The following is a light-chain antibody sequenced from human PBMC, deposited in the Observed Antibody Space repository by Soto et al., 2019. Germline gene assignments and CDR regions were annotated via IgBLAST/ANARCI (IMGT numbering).Light chain of an antibody. J-gene: IGLJ1*01. CDR3: SSYTSSSPPPYV. V-gene: IGLV2-14*01. CDR2: DVS. Sequence: LTQPASVSGSPGQSITISCTGTSSDVGGYNYVSWYQQHPGKAPKLMIYDVSNRPSGVSNRFSGSKSGNTASLTISGLQAEDEADYYCSSYTSSSPPPYVFGTGTKVTVL. CDR1: SSDVGGYNY.